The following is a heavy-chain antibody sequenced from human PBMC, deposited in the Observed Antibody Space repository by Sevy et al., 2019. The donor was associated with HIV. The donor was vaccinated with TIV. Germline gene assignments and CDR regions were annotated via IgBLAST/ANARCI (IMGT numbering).Heavy chain of an antibody. CDR2: IKSKTDGGTT. V-gene: IGHV3-15*01. D-gene: IGHD2-8*02. CDR3: STDPIIVLLVTDGMDV. CDR1: GFTFSNAW. J-gene: IGHJ6*02. Sequence: GGSLRLSCAASGFTFSNAWMSWVRQAPGKGLEWVGRIKSKTDGGTTDYVAPVKGRFTISRDDSKNTLFLQMNSLKTEDIAVYYCSTDPIIVLLVTDGMDVWGQGTTVTVSS.